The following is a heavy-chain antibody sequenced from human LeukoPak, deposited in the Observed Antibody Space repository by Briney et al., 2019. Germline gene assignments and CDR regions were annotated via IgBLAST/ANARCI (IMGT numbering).Heavy chain of an antibody. CDR2: IRYDGSNK. V-gene: IGHV3-30*02. Sequence: GGSLRLSCAAPGFTFSSYGMHWVRQAPGKWLEWVAFIRYDGSNKYYADSVKGRFTISRDNSKNTLYLQMNSLRAEDTAVYYCAKDESGGRLDYWGQGTLVTVSS. CDR3: AKDESGGRLDY. D-gene: IGHD2-15*01. CDR1: GFTFSSYG. J-gene: IGHJ4*02.